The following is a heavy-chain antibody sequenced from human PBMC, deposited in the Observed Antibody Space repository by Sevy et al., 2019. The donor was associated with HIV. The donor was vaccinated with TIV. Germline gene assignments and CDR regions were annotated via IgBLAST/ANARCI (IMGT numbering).Heavy chain of an antibody. CDR1: GYTFTSYG. Sequence: ASVKVSCKASGYTFTSYGITWVRQAPGQGLEWMGWISGYNGKTNYAQKLQGRVTRTTDTSTSTAYMELRSLRSDDTAVYYCARVDYYDSSGYYGDAFDIWGQGTMVTVSS. J-gene: IGHJ3*02. CDR2: ISGYNGKT. D-gene: IGHD3-22*01. CDR3: ARVDYYDSSGYYGDAFDI. V-gene: IGHV1-18*04.